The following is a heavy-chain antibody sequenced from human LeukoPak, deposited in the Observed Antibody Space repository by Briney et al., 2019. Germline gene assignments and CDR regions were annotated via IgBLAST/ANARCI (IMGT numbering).Heavy chain of an antibody. D-gene: IGHD2-21*01. CDR1: GGSISSYY. CDR3: ARASWAYSPFDS. Sequence: SETLSLTCTVSGGSISSYYWNWIRQPPGKGLEWIGYIFYTGGTNFNPSLKSRVTISEDTSKNQYSLRLSSVTAADTAVYYCARASWAYSPFDSWGQGTLVIVSS. CDR2: IFYTGGT. J-gene: IGHJ4*02. V-gene: IGHV4-59*01.